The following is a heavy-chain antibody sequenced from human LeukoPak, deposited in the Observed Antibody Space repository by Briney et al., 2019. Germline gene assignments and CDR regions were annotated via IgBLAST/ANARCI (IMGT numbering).Heavy chain of an antibody. CDR1: GGSISPYY. V-gene: IGHV4-59*01. J-gene: IGHJ4*02. Sequence: SETLSLTCTVSGGSISPYYWSWIRQPPGKGLEWIAYISCSGSANYNPSLKSRDTISVDTSKNQFSLKLSSVTAADTAVYYCARGSGNPGHFDYWGQGTLVTVSS. CDR3: ARGSGNPGHFDY. D-gene: IGHD1-14*01. CDR2: ISCSGSA.